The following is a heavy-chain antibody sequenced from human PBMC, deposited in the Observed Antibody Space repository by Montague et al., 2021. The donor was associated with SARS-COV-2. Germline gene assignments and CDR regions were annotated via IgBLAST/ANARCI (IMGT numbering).Heavy chain of an antibody. CDR2: IDWDDDK. V-gene: IGHV2-70*01. D-gene: IGHD1-1*01. CDR1: GFSLSTSGMC. Sequence: PELVKPTQTLTLTCTFSGFSLSTSGMCVGWIRQPPGKALEWLALIDWDDDKYYSTSLKTRLTISKDTSKNQVVLTMTNMDPVDTATYYCARINSDPLDYYYYGMDVWGQGTTVTVSS. J-gene: IGHJ6*02. CDR3: ARINSDPLDYYYYGMDV.